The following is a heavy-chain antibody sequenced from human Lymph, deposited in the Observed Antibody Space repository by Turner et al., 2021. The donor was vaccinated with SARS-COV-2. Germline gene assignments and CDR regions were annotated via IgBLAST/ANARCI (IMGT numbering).Heavy chain of an antibody. CDR3: ARVWVRWWYFDL. D-gene: IGHD7-27*01. J-gene: IGHJ2*01. CDR2: INHSGST. CDR1: GGSFSGYY. Sequence: QVQLQQWGAGLLKPSETLSPPCAVYGGSFSGYYWSWLRQPPGKGLEWIGEINHSGSTNYNPSLKSRVTISVDTSKKQFSLKLSSVTAADTAVYYCARVWVRWWYFDLWGRGTLVTVSS. V-gene: IGHV4-34*01.